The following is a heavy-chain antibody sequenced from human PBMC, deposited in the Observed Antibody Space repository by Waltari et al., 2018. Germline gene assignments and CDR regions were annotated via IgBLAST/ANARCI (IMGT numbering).Heavy chain of an antibody. J-gene: IGHJ4*02. CDR1: GGSFSSSSYY. Sequence: QLQLQESGPGLVKPSETLSLPCTVSGGSFSSSSYYWGWIRQPPGKGQEWFGSIDYSGRTYYNPTLKRRVTISVDTSKNKFSLKLSSVTAADTAVYYCARLRQYDDSSGPRPFWGQGTLVTVSS. CDR3: ARLRQYDDSSGPRPF. CDR2: IDYSGRT. D-gene: IGHD3-22*01. V-gene: IGHV4-39*07.